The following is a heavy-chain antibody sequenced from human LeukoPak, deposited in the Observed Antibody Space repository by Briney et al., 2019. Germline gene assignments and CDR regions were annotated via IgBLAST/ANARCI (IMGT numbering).Heavy chain of an antibody. Sequence: PSETLSLTCTVSGGSISSSSYYWGWIRQPPGKGLEWIGSIYYSGSTYYNPSLKSRVTISVDTSKNQFSLKLSSVTAADTAVYYCARRTTVNHWYFDLWGRGTLVTVSS. CDR2: IYYSGST. D-gene: IGHD4-17*01. CDR1: GGSISSSSYY. CDR3: ARRTTVNHWYFDL. J-gene: IGHJ2*01. V-gene: IGHV4-39*01.